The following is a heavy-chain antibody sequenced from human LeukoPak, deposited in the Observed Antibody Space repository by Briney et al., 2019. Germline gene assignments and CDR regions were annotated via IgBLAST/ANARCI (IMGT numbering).Heavy chain of an antibody. CDR2: ISYDGSNK. Sequence: GGSLRLSCAASGFTFSSYAMHWVRQAPGKGLEWVAVISYDGSNKYYADSVKGRFTISRDNSKNTLYLQMNSLRAEDTAVYYCARDRARSYYDSTADYWGQGTLVTASS. J-gene: IGHJ4*02. CDR1: GFTFSSYA. V-gene: IGHV3-30-3*01. D-gene: IGHD3-22*01. CDR3: ARDRARSYYDSTADY.